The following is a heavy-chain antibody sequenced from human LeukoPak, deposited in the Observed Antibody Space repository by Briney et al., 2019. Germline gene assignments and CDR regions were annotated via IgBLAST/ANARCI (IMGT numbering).Heavy chain of an antibody. CDR3: ARVVGAGYFDL. Sequence: GGSLRLSCADSGFTFSSYWISWVRQAPGKGLEWVANINQDGSGKYYVDSVKGRFTISRDNAKNSLYLQMNSLRAEDTAVYYCARVVGAGYFDLWGRGTLVTVSS. CDR2: INQDGSGK. CDR1: GFTFSSYW. D-gene: IGHD1-26*01. J-gene: IGHJ2*01. V-gene: IGHV3-7*02.